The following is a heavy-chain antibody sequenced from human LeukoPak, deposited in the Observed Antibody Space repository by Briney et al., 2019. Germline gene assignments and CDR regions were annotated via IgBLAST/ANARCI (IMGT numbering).Heavy chain of an antibody. CDR2: IKKDGRET. Sequence: GGSLRLSCAASGFTFSSYGMTWVRQAPGKGLEWVASIKKDGRETYYVDSVKGRFTISRDNAKKSLDLQMSSLRAEDTALYYCARGHYGMDVWGQGTTVTVS. V-gene: IGHV3-7*05. J-gene: IGHJ6*02. CDR1: GFTFSSYG. CDR3: ARGHYGMDV.